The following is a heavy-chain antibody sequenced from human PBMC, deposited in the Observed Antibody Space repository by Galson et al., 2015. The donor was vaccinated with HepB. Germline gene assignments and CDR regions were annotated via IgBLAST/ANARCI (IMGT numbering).Heavy chain of an antibody. CDR3: AREKATGTPYFFDY. D-gene: IGHD1-7*01. V-gene: IGHV1-69*13. J-gene: IGHJ4*02. CDR1: GGTFSNYA. Sequence: SVKVSCKASGGTFSNYAISWVRQAPGQGLEWMGGIVPNFNTPSYAQKFQGRVTITADDSTSTAYMELSSLRSEDTAVYYCAREKATGTPYFFDYWGQGTLVTVSS. CDR2: IVPNFNTP.